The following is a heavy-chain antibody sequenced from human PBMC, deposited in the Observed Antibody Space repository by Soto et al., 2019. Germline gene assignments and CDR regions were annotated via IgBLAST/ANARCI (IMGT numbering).Heavy chain of an antibody. CDR3: STRAYDTNGYYRFDP. V-gene: IGHV4-34*01. Sequence: SETLSLTCAVYGGSFSDHSWTCIRQSPGKGLEWIGDINHSGRVNYSPSLKSRVTISLDTSKNQFSLTLSAVTAADTAMYYCSTRAYDTNGYYRFDPWGQGTLVTVSS. CDR1: GGSFSDHS. CDR2: INHSGRV. D-gene: IGHD3-22*01. J-gene: IGHJ5*01.